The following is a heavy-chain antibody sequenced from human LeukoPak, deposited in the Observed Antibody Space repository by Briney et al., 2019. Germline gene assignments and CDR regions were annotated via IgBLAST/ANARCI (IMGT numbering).Heavy chain of an antibody. J-gene: IGHJ4*02. Sequence: PGGSLRLSCAASGFTFSDYYMSWIRQAPGKGPEWVPYISSSGSTIYYADSVKGRFTISRDNAKNSLYLQMNSLRAEDTAVYYCARAFSMHSSSSPDYWGQGTLVTVSS. CDR3: ARAFSMHSSSSPDY. D-gene: IGHD6-6*01. CDR2: ISSSGSTI. V-gene: IGHV3-11*01. CDR1: GFTFSDYY.